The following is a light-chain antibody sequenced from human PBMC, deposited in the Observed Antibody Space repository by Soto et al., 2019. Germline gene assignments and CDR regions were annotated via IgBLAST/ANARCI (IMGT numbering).Light chain of an antibody. Sequence: DILMTQSPSTLSASVLDRVTITCRASQSVGSSLAWYQQIPGKPPRVLIHAASTLQSGVPSRFSGSGSGTEFSLTISSLQPDDFATYYCQQYSSYPLTFGGGTKVDLK. CDR3: QQYSSYPLT. CDR2: AAS. J-gene: IGKJ4*01. V-gene: IGKV1-5*03. CDR1: QSVGSS.